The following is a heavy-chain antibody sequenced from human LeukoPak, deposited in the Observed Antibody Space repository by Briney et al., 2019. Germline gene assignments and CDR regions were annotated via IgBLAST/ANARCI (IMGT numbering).Heavy chain of an antibody. J-gene: IGHJ4*02. CDR3: AKGQAAFLEWLSTGDY. CDR1: GFTFSSYA. CDR2: ISGSGGST. D-gene: IGHD3-3*01. Sequence: GSLRLSCAASGFTFSSYAMSWVRQAPGKGLEWVSAISGSGGSTYYADSVKGRFTISRDNSKNTLYLQMNSLRAEDTAVYYCAKGQAAFLEWLSTGDYWGQGTLVTVSS. V-gene: IGHV3-23*01.